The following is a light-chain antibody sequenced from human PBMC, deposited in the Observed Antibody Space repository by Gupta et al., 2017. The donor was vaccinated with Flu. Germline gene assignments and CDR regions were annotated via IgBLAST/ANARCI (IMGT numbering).Light chain of an antibody. V-gene: IGLV1-47*01. Sequence: QSVLTQPHSASGTPGQRVSISCSGSSSNIGSNYVYWYQQLPGTAPTLLIYRNDQRPSGVPDRFSGSKSGTSASLAISGLRSEDEVDYYCAAWDDSLSGVVFGGGTKLTVL. CDR3: AAWDDSLSGVV. CDR1: SSNIGSNY. CDR2: RND. J-gene: IGLJ3*02.